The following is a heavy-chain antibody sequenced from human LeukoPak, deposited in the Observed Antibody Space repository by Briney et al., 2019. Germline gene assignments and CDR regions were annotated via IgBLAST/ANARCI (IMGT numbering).Heavy chain of an antibody. D-gene: IGHD1-14*01. Sequence: PGGSLRLFCAASGFIFSDHYMDWVRQAPGKGLEWVGRIRNKANSYTTEYAASVKGRFTISRDDSKNSVYLQMNSLRAEDTAVYYCARLSSIRSQPFDYWGQGTLVTVSS. CDR2: IRNKANSYTT. J-gene: IGHJ4*02. CDR1: GFIFSDHY. CDR3: ARLSSIRSQPFDY. V-gene: IGHV3-72*01.